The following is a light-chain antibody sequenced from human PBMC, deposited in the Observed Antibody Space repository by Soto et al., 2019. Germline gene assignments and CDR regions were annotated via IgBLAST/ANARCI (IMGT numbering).Light chain of an antibody. CDR2: KVS. J-gene: IGKJ1*01. Sequence: SPSTVSASVGDRVTITFRASQTISSWLAWYQQKPGKAPKLLIYKVSTLTSGVPSRFSGSGSATEFTLTIGSLQPDDFAIYYCQHYNSYSDAFGEGTKVDI. V-gene: IGKV1-5*03. CDR1: QTISSW. CDR3: QHYNSYSDA.